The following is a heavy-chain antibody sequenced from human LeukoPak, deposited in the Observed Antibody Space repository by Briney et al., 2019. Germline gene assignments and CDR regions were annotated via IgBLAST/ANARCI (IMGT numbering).Heavy chain of an antibody. Sequence: GESLKISCNGSGYSFNTFYIGWVRQTPETGLEWMGNIYPSDSETKYKPSFQGQVTLSVDKSINTAYLRLSSLKASDTAIYYCARLIYYGSGRTYFFDSWGQGTQVTVSS. CDR1: GYSFNTFY. V-gene: IGHV5-51*01. J-gene: IGHJ4*02. CDR3: ARLIYYGSGRTYFFDS. CDR2: IYPSDSET. D-gene: IGHD3-10*01.